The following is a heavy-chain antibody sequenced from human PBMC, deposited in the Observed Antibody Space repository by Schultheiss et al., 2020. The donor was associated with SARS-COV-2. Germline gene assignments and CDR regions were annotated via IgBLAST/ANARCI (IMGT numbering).Heavy chain of an antibody. Sequence: SETLSLTCTVSDGSISGYWWSWIRQPPGKGLDWIGYISYSGSTKYNPSLEGRVTISVDTSKKQLSLKLSSVTAADTAVYYCARGHDYGDYVGYYGMDVWGQGTTVTVSS. J-gene: IGHJ6*02. D-gene: IGHD4-17*01. CDR1: DGSISGYW. V-gene: IGHV4-59*12. CDR3: ARGHDYGDYVGYYGMDV. CDR2: ISYSGST.